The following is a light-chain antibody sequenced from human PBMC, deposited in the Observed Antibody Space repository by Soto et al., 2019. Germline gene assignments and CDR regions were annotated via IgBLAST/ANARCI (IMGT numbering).Light chain of an antibody. J-gene: IGKJ1*01. CDR1: QSSFDTY. Sequence: EVVLTQSPDTLSLSPGEGATLSCRASQSSFDTYLAWFQQKPGQAPRLLIYAASTRATGIPDRFSGSRSGTDFTLTINRLEPEDAAVYYCHQYGNSPWTLGQGTKVEI. CDR3: HQYGNSPWT. CDR2: AAS. V-gene: IGKV3-20*01.